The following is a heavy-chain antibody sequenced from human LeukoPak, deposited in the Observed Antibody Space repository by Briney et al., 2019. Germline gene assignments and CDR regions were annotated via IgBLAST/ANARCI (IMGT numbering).Heavy chain of an antibody. V-gene: IGHV1-18*01. CDR3: ARGDYGGNPSDY. CDR1: GYTFTSHG. Sequence: ASVKVSCKASGYTFTSHGISWVRQTAAQGLEWMGWINAFSGLTDYAPKFRDRVTLTTDSSTSTAYMELRSLRSDDAAVYYCARGDYGGNPSDYWGQGTLVTVSS. J-gene: IGHJ4*02. D-gene: IGHD4-23*01. CDR2: INAFSGLT.